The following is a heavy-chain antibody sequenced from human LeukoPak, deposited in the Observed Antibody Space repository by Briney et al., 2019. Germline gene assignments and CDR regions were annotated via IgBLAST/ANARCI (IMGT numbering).Heavy chain of an antibody. V-gene: IGHV1-2*02. Sequence: GASVKVSCKASGYTFTSYYMHWVRQAPGQGLEWMGWINPNSGGTNYAQKFQGRVTMTRDTSISTAYMELSRLRSDDTAVYYCARTRAVVVPAAIGYWGQGTLVTVSS. CDR3: ARTRAVVVPAAIGY. CDR1: GYTFTSYY. CDR2: INPNSGGT. D-gene: IGHD2-2*02. J-gene: IGHJ4*02.